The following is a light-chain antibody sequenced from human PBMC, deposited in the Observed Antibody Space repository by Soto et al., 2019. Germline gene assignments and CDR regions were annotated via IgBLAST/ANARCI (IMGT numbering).Light chain of an antibody. CDR2: DTT. J-gene: IGLJ2*01. Sequence: QAVVTQEPSLTVSPGGTVTLTCGSSTGAVTNGHYPYWFQQKPGQAPRTLIYDTTNKHSWTPARFSGSLLGGKAALTLSGVQPEDEADCYCLLDYSGARVFGGGTKLTVL. V-gene: IGLV7-46*01. CDR1: TGAVTNGHY. CDR3: LLDYSGARV.